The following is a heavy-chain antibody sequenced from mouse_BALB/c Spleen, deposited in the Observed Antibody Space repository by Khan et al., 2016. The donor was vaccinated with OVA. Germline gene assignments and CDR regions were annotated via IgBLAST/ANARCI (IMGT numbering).Heavy chain of an antibody. V-gene: IGHV1S81*02. Sequence: QVQLQQPGAELVKPGASVKLSCKASGYTFTSYWMHWLKQRPGQGLEWIGEINPSNGRTNYNEKFKSKATLTVDKSSSTAYMKLSSLTTETSADYYCAMEGNYTCCAMDCWGQGTSVTVS. J-gene: IGHJ4*01. CDR3: AMEGNYTCCAMDC. D-gene: IGHD2-1*01. CDR2: INPSNGRT. CDR1: GYTFTSYW.